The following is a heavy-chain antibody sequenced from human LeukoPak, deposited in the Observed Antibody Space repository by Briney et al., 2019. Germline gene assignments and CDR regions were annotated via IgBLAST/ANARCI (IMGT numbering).Heavy chain of an antibody. CDR2: INPNSGDT. CDR3: ARVGFERPRSSITVVRGVIRPHAFDL. J-gene: IGHJ3*01. Sequence: GASVKVSCKASGYTFTVYYMHWVRQAPGQGLEWMGRINPNSGDTKYAQNFQGRVTMTRDTSIDTAYMDLSSLRSGDTAVYYCARVGFERPRSSITVVRGVIRPHAFDLWGQGTMVTVSS. V-gene: IGHV1-2*02. D-gene: IGHD3-10*01. CDR1: GYTFTVYY.